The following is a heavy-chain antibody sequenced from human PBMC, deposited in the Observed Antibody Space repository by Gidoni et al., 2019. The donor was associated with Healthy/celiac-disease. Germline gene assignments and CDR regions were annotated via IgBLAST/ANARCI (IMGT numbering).Heavy chain of an antibody. V-gene: IGHV3-49*05. J-gene: IGHJ6*02. CDR2: IRSKAYGGTT. D-gene: IGHD3-10*01. CDR3: TRPLWFGDYYGMDV. Sequence: EVQLVESGGGLVKPGRSLSLSCPASGFTFGDYAMSWFRQAPGKGLEWVGFIRSKAYGGTTEYAASVKGRFTISRDDSKSIAYLQMNSLKTEDTAVYYCTRPLWFGDYYGMDVWGQGTTVTVSS. CDR1: GFTFGDYA.